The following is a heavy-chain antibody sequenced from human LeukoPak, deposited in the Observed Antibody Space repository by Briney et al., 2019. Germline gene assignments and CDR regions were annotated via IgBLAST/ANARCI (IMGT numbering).Heavy chain of an antibody. CDR3: TTVGNYYYDSSGYYRTFDY. Sequence: GGSLRLSCAASGFTFSNAWMSWVRQAPGKGLEWVGRIKSKTDGGTTDYAAPVKGRFTISRDDSKNTLYLQMNSLKTEDTAVYYCTTVGNYYYDSSGYYRTFDYWGQGNLVTVSS. CDR2: IKSKTDGGTT. CDR1: GFTFSNAW. J-gene: IGHJ4*02. D-gene: IGHD3-22*01. V-gene: IGHV3-15*01.